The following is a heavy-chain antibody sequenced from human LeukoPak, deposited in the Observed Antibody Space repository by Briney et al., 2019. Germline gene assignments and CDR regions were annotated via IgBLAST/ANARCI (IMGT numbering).Heavy chain of an antibody. V-gene: IGHV4-31*03. CDR1: GGSISSGGDY. CDR3: ARGAGYYDSSGYYYDYNWLDP. J-gene: IGHJ5*02. D-gene: IGHD3-22*01. CDR2: IYYSGST. Sequence: SQTLSLTCTVSGGSISSGGDYWSWIRQHPGKGLEWIGYIYYSGSTYYNPSLKSRVTISVDTSKNQFSLKLSSVTAADTAVYYCARGAGYYDSSGYYYDYNWLDPWGQGTLVTVSS.